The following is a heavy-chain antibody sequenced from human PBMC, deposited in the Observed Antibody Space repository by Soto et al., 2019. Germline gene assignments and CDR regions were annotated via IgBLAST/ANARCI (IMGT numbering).Heavy chain of an antibody. CDR2: MNPNSGNT. CDR1: GYTFTRYD. J-gene: IGHJ6*02. V-gene: IGHV1-8*01. D-gene: IGHD3-3*01. Sequence: ASVKVSCKASGYTFTRYDINWVRQATGQGLEWMGWMNPNSGNTGYAQKFQGRVTMTRNTSISTAYMELSSLRSEDTAVYYCARVPTDYDFWSGYLYYYYGMDVWGQGTTVTVSS. CDR3: ARVPTDYDFWSGYLYYYYGMDV.